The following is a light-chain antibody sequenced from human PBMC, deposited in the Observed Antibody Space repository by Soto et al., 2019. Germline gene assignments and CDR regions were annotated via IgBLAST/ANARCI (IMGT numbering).Light chain of an antibody. Sequence: TQLTESACYRSAFVCRRSPMSCRASQPIRNDLAWYQQKPGKAPKRLIYKASTLQIGVPSRFSGGGFGTEFTLTISSLQPEDFATYYCQQYNIHPPSFGGGTKVDIK. J-gene: IGKJ4*01. CDR3: QQYNIHPPS. CDR2: KAS. V-gene: IGKV1-17*01. CDR1: QPIRND.